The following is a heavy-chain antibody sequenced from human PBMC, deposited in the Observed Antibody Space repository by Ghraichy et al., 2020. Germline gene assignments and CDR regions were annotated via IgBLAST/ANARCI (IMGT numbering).Heavy chain of an antibody. D-gene: IGHD6-19*01. Sequence: GESLNISCAASGFTLSSYWMGWVRQAPGKGLEWLANIKEDGSERYYVDSVKDRFTISRDNAKNSLYLQMNSLRAEDTAVYYCARGPHRAVAGAHWGQGALVAVSS. CDR2: IKEDGSER. CDR3: ARGPHRAVAGAH. J-gene: IGHJ4*02. CDR1: GFTLSSYW. V-gene: IGHV3-7*03.